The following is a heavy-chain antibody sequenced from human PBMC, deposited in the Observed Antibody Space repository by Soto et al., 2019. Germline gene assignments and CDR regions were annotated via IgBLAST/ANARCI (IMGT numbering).Heavy chain of an antibody. D-gene: IGHD3-10*01. CDR3: ARGVRGHSGFDV. CDR2: IRSDGNII. Sequence: EVQVVESGGGLAQPGGSLRLSCAASEFTFTDYWMHWIRQAPGKGLVWVSRIRSDGNIINYVDFVRGRFSISRDKAQNTLYLQISSLRVEETAVYYCARGVRGHSGFDVLGPGIMVTVSS. J-gene: IGHJ3*01. CDR1: EFTFTDYW. V-gene: IGHV3-74*01.